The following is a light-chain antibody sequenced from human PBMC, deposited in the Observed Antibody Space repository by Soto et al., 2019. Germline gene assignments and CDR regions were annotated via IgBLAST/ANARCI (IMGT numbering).Light chain of an antibody. V-gene: IGLV3-21*02. CDR2: DDS. Sequence: SSELTQPPSVSVAPGQTARITCGGNNIASKSVHWYQQRPGQAPVLVLYDDSNRPSGIPERFSGSNSGSTATLTISSVEAGDEADYFCQVWDISSDQYLFGTGTKGTVL. CDR1: NIASKS. CDR3: QVWDISSDQYL. J-gene: IGLJ1*01.